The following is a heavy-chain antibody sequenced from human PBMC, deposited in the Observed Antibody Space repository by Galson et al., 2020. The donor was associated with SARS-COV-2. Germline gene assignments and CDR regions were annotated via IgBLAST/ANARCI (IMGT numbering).Heavy chain of an antibody. J-gene: IGHJ3*02. D-gene: IGHD3-22*01. CDR3: ARDSDYYDSSGFDI. Sequence: GSLRLSCAASGFTFSSYWMSWVRQAPGKGLEWVANIKQDGSEKYYVDSVKGRFTISRDNAKNSLYLQMNSLRAEDTAVYYCARDSDYYDSSGFDIWGQGTMVTVSS. CDR2: IKQDGSEK. CDR1: GFTFSSYW. V-gene: IGHV3-7*01.